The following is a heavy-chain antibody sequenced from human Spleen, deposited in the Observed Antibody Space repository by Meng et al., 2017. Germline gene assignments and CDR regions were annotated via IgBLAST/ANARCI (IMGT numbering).Heavy chain of an antibody. CDR1: EFTFSNYD. D-gene: IGHD2-15*01. CDR3: VRDGKSCSGGFCHPY. V-gene: IGHV3-13*03. J-gene: IGHJ4*02. CDR2: IGTAADT. Sequence: GESLKISCAACEFTFSNYDMHWVRQATGKGLEWVSVIGTAADTYYPGSVKGQFTISRENAKSTLFLQMNSLRAEDTAVYYCVRDGKSCSGGFCHPYWGQGSLVTVSS.